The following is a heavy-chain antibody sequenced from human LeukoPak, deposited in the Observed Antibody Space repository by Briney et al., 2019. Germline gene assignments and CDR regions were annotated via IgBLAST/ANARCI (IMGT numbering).Heavy chain of an antibody. CDR2: IRYDGTNK. CDR1: GFTFSTYG. Sequence: GGSLRLSCAASGFTFSTYGIHWVRQAPGKGLEWVAFIRYDGTNKWYAGSVKGRFTISRDNSKNMLYLQMNSLRAEDTAVYHCAKDRDYGDYPSAYYYMDVWGKGTTVTVSS. J-gene: IGHJ6*03. CDR3: AKDRDYGDYPSAYYYMDV. V-gene: IGHV3-30*02. D-gene: IGHD4-17*01.